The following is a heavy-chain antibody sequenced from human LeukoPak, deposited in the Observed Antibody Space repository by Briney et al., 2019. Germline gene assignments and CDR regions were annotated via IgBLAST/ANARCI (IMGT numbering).Heavy chain of an antibody. D-gene: IGHD3-22*01. CDR2: IYSGGST. V-gene: IGHV3-53*01. Sequence: GGSLRLSCAASGFTVSRNYMSWVRQAPGKGLEWVSVIYSGGSTYYADSVRGRFTISRDNSKNTLYLQMNSLRAEDTAVHYCARDGSYDSSGYYSYWGQGTLVTVSS. CDR1: GFTVSRNY. J-gene: IGHJ4*02. CDR3: ARDGSYDSSGYYSY.